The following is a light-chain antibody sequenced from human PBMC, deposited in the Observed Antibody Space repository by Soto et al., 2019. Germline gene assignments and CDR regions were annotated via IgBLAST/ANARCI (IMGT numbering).Light chain of an antibody. CDR3: QQYNSYSQT. CDR1: QSISSW. V-gene: IGKV1-5*03. CDR2: KAS. J-gene: IGKJ2*01. Sequence: DIQMTQSPSTLSASVGDRVTITCRASQSISSWLAWYQQKPGKAPKLLLYKASSFESGVPSRFSGSGSGTEFTLTISSLQPDDFATYYCQQYNSYSQTFGQGTKLEIK.